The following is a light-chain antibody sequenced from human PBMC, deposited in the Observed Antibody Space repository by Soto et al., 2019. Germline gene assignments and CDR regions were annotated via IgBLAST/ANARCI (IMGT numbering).Light chain of an antibody. CDR1: QSVWSSY. J-gene: IGKJ2*03. V-gene: IGKV3-20*01. CDR2: GAS. CDR3: QQYGNSPLYS. Sequence: EIVLTQSPGTLSLSPGERATLSCRASQSVWSSYLAWYQQKPGQAPRLLIAGASSRAAGIPDRFSGSGSGTDFTLTISSLEPEDFAVYYCQQYGNSPLYSFGQGTKLEIK.